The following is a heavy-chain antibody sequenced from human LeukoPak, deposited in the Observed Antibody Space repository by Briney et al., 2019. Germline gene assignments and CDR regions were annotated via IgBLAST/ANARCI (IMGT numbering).Heavy chain of an antibody. Sequence: HPGGSLRLSCAASGFTFSSYAMHWVRQAPGKGLEWVAVISYDGSSKYYADSVKGRFTISRDNSKNTLYLQMNSLRAEDTAVYYCARGGYCSSTSCYLNDYWGQGTLVTVSS. V-gene: IGHV3-30-3*01. D-gene: IGHD2-2*01. CDR2: ISYDGSSK. CDR3: ARGGYCSSTSCYLNDY. CDR1: GFTFSSYA. J-gene: IGHJ4*02.